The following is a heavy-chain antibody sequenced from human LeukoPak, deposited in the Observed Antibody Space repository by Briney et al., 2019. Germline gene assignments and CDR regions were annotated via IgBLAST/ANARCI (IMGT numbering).Heavy chain of an antibody. V-gene: IGHV1-2*06. D-gene: IGHD3-3*01. CDR1: GYTFTGYY. Sequence: EASVKVSCKASGYTFTGYYMHWVRQAPGQGLEWMGRINPNSGGTNYAQKFQGRVTMTRDTSISTAYMEPSRLRSDDTAVYYCARGARTYYDFWSGYYPDWFDPWGQGTLVTVSS. CDR3: ARGARTYYDFWSGYYPDWFDP. J-gene: IGHJ5*02. CDR2: INPNSGGT.